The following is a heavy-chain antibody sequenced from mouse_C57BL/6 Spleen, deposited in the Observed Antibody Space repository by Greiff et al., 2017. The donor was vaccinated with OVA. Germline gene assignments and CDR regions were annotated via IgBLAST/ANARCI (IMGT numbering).Heavy chain of an antibody. Sequence: QVQLQQPGAELVKPGASVKMSCKASGYTFTSYWITWVKQRPGQGLEWIGDIYPGSGSTNYNEKFKSKATLTVDTSSSTAYMQLSSLTSEDSAVYYCARSKSNLGYFDDWGQGTTLTVSS. CDR2: IYPGSGST. CDR3: ARSKSNLGYFDD. CDR1: GYTFTSYW. V-gene: IGHV1-55*01. J-gene: IGHJ2*01. D-gene: IGHD2-5*01.